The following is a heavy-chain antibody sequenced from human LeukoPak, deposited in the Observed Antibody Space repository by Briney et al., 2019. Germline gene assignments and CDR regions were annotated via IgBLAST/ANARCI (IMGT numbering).Heavy chain of an antibody. J-gene: IGHJ4*02. CDR1: GVTFSAYW. CDR2: INSDGSNT. CDR3: ARRGDYCDS. V-gene: IGHV3-74*01. Sequence: PGGTLRLSCAVSGVTFSAYWMNWVRQAPGKGLVWVGRINSDGSNTNNAAPVKGRFTISRDNAKNTLYFQRNRQRAVYTAVYYCARRGDYCDSLGQGTLVTVSS. D-gene: IGHD3-16*01.